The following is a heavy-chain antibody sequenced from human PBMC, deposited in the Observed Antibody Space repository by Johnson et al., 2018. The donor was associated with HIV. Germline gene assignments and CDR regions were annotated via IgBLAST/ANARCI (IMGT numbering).Heavy chain of an antibody. D-gene: IGHD2-15*01. CDR1: GLTFSSYW. V-gene: IGHV3-7*05. Sequence: VQLVESGGGVVQPGRSLRLSCAASGLTFSSYWMSWVRQAPGKGLEWVANIKQDGSEKYYVDSVKGRFTISRDNAKNSLYLQMNSLRAEDTAVYYCAKDRVVQSVGDAFDIWGQGTMVTVSS. J-gene: IGHJ3*02. CDR3: AKDRVVQSVGDAFDI. CDR2: IKQDGSEK.